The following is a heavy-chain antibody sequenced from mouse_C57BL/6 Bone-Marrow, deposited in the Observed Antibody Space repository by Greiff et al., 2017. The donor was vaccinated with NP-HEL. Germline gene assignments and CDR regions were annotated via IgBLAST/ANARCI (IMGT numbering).Heavy chain of an antibody. CDR1: GFNIKDYY. V-gene: IGHV14-2*01. Sequence: EVKLVESGAELVKPGASVKLSCTASGFNIKDYYMHWVKQRTEQGLAWIGRIDPEDGETKYAPTFQGKATITADTSSNTAYLQLSSLTSEDTAVYYGARGGTGFAYWGQGTLVTVSA. J-gene: IGHJ3*01. CDR2: IDPEDGET. D-gene: IGHD3-3*01. CDR3: ARGGTGFAY.